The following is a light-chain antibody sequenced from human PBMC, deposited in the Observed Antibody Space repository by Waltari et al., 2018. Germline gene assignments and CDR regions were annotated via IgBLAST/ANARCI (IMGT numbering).Light chain of an antibody. V-gene: IGLV2-11*01. CDR3: CSYAGSYTVV. CDR1: SRDFGGYNY. Sequence: QSALTPPRSVSGSPGQSVPISCSGTSRDFGGYNYASWYQQHPGQAPKLMIYDVSKRPSGVPDRFSGSKSGNTASLTISGLQAEDEADYYCCSYAGSYTVVFGGGTKLTVL. J-gene: IGLJ2*01. CDR2: DVS.